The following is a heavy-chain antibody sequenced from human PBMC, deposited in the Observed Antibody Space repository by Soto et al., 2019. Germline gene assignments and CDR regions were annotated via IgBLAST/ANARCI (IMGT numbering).Heavy chain of an antibody. CDR3: ARVATGAGAWFGR. Sequence: ASAKIGCKASGYTFSNSGITWVRQTTGQPLRWMGWSSIYGDGRNYAQSLQGRVPRPADTSTTTDYMDQGSLRSDNTAVYYCARVATGAGAWFGRWGQGTRVPFSS. J-gene: IGHJ5*02. D-gene: IGHD6-13*01. CDR2: SSIYGDGR. CDR1: GYTFSNSG. V-gene: IGHV1-18*01.